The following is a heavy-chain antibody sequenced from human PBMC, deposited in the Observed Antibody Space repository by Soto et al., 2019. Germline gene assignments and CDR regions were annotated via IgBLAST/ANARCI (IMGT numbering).Heavy chain of an antibody. CDR3: ARFPTVTMLHGGDY. J-gene: IGHJ4*02. V-gene: IGHV3-21*01. D-gene: IGHD4-17*01. Sequence: GGSLRLSCAASGFTFSSYSMNWVRQAPGKGLEWVSSISSSSSYIYYADSVKGRFTISRDNAKNSLYLQMNSLRAEDTAVYYCARFPTVTMLHGGDYWGQGTLVTVSS. CDR1: GFTFSSYS. CDR2: ISSSSSYI.